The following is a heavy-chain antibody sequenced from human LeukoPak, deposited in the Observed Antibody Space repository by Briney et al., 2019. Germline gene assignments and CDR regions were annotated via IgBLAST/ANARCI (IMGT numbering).Heavy chain of an antibody. Sequence: GGSLRLSCAASGFTVSREYMSWVRQAPGKGLEWVSVIYSGGTTYYADSVKGRFTISRDTSKNTVYLQVNSLRVEDTAVYYCARMESTTATAFDYWGQGTLVTVSA. V-gene: IGHV3-66*01. CDR3: ARMESTTATAFDY. D-gene: IGHD4-17*01. CDR2: IYSGGTT. CDR1: GFTVSREY. J-gene: IGHJ4*02.